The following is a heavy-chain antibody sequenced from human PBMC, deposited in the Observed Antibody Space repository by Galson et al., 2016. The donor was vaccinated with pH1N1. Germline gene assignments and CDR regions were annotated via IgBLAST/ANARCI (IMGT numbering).Heavy chain of an antibody. J-gene: IGHJ6*02. CDR3: AREGAYLDTYYYYYGMDV. CDR2: IYQDGSEK. Sequence: SLRLSCAASGFMFSSYWMTWVRQAPGKGLEWVANIYQDGSEKYYVDSVKGRFTISRDNAKSSLYLQMNSLRAEDTAVYYCAREGAYLDTYYYYYGMDVWGQGTTVTVSS. D-gene: IGHD3-16*01. CDR1: GFMFSSYW. V-gene: IGHV3-7*01.